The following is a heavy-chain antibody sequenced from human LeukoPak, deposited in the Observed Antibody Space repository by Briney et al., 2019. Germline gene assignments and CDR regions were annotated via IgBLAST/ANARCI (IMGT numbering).Heavy chain of an antibody. D-gene: IGHD3-9*01. CDR2: IKQDGSEK. J-gene: IGHJ4*02. Sequence: GGSLRLSCAASGFTFSSYWMSWVRQAPGKGLEWVANIKQDGSEKYYVDSVKGRFTISRDNAENSLYLQMNSLRAEDTAVYYCARDQWTISEKSFDYWGQGTLVTVSS. CDR1: GFTFSSYW. V-gene: IGHV3-7*01. CDR3: ARDQWTISEKSFDY.